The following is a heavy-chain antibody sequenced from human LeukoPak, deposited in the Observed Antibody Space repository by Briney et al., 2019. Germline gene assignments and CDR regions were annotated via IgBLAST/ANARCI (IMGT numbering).Heavy chain of an antibody. J-gene: IGHJ4*02. CDR3: AKGYCSSTSCYPYYFDY. Sequence: GGSLRLSCAASGFNFNRYAMNWVRQAPGKGLEWVSAISGSGGSTYYADSVKGRFTISRDNSKNTLYLQMNSLRAEDTAVYYCAKGYCSSTSCYPYYFDYWGQGTLVTVSS. V-gene: IGHV3-23*01. D-gene: IGHD2-2*01. CDR2: ISGSGGST. CDR1: GFNFNRYA.